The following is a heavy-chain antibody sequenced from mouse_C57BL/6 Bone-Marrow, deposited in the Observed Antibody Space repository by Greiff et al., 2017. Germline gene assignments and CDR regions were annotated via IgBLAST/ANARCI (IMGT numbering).Heavy chain of an antibody. V-gene: IGHV5-6*01. CDR1: GFTFSSYG. CDR3: ARLSPVAY. J-gene: IGHJ3*01. D-gene: IGHD6-2*01. Sequence: EVQLKESGGDLVKPGGSLKLSCAASGFTFSSYGMSWVRQTPDKRLEWVATISSGGSYTYYPDSVKGRFTISRDNATNTLYLQMSSLKSEDTAMYYCARLSPVAYWGQGTLVTVSA. CDR2: ISSGGSYT.